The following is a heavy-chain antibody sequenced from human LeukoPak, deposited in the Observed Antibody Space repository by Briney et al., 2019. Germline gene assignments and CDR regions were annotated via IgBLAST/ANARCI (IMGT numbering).Heavy chain of an antibody. CDR3: ARLGYCRGGSCYTKGVDY. CDR2: IYYSGGT. J-gene: IGHJ4*02. D-gene: IGHD2-15*01. Sequence: PSQTLSLTCTVSGGSVISSGFYWSWIRQHPGKGLEWIGYIYYSGGTYYNPSLKSRLTISVDTSRNEFSLKLSSVTAADTAVYYCARLGYCRGGSCYTKGVDYWGQGTLVTVSS. CDR1: GGSVISSGFY. V-gene: IGHV4-31*03.